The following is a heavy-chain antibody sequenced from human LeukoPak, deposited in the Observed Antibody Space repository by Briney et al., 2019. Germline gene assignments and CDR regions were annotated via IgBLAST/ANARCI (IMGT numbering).Heavy chain of an antibody. Sequence: GGSLRLSCAASGFTFSSYSMNWVRQAPGKGLEWVSSISSSSYIYYADSVKGRFTISRDNAKNSLYLQMNSLRAEDTAVYYCARDALCGGDCYYDYWGQGTLVTVSS. CDR1: GFTFSSYS. J-gene: IGHJ4*02. V-gene: IGHV3-21*01. CDR2: ISSSSYI. D-gene: IGHD2-21*02. CDR3: ARDALCGGDCYYDY.